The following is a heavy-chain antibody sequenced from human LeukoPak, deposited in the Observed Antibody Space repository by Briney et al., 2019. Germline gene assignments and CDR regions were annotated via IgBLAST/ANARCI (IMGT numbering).Heavy chain of an antibody. CDR1: GYTFTGYY. CDR2: INPNSGGT. CDR3: ARDLGYCSSTSCYRDY. D-gene: IGHD2-2*01. Sequence: ASVKVSCKASGYTFTGYYMHWVRQAPGQGLEWMGRINPNSGGTNYAQKFQGRVTMTSDTSISTAYMELSRLRSDDTAVYYCARDLGYCSSTSCYRDYWGQGTLVTVSS. J-gene: IGHJ4*02. V-gene: IGHV1-2*06.